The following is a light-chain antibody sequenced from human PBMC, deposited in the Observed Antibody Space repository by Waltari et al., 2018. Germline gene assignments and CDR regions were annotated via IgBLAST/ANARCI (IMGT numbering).Light chain of an antibody. CDR1: STDIGPYNY. Sequence: QSALTQPASVSGSPGQSITISCTGTSTDIGPYNYVPWYQQHPGKAPKLMISEVTNRPSGVPDRFSGSKSGNTASLRISGLQAEDEADYYCSSYRSRNTPVLFGGGTTLTVV. V-gene: IGLV2-14*01. J-gene: IGLJ3*02. CDR3: SSYRSRNTPVL. CDR2: EVT.